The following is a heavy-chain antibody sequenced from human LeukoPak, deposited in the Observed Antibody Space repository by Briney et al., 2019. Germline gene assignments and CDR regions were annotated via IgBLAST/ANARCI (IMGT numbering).Heavy chain of an antibody. CDR2: IYYSGST. CDR3: ARTGDSSGYLALGY. D-gene: IGHD3-22*01. J-gene: IGHJ4*02. CDR1: GGSISSYY. Sequence: PSETLTLTCTVSGGSISSYYWSWIRQPPGKGLEWIGYIYYSGSTRYNPSLKSRVTISVVTSKNQFSLKLNSVTAADTAVYYCARTGDSSGYLALGYWGQGTLVTVSS. V-gene: IGHV4-59*01.